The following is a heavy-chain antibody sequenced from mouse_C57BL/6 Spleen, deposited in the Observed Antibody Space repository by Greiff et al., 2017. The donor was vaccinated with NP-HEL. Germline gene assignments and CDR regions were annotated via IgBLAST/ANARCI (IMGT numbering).Heavy chain of an antibody. CDR1: GFSLTSYG. CDR3: ARHGLGGYPWYFDV. D-gene: IGHD2-2*01. Sequence: VQVVESGPGLVAPSQSLSITCTVSGFSLTSYGVHWVRQPPGKGLEWLVVIWSDGSTTYNSALKSRLSISKDNSKSQVFLKMNSLQTDDTAMYYCARHGLGGYPWYFDVWGTGTTVTVSS. V-gene: IGHV2-6-1*01. CDR2: IWSDGST. J-gene: IGHJ1*03.